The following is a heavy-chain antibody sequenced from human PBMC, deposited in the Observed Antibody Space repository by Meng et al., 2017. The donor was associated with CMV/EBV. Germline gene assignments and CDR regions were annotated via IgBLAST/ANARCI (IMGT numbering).Heavy chain of an antibody. Sequence: KVSGYTLTEFSMHWVRQAPGKGLEWMGGFDPEDGETIYAQKFQGRVTMTEDTSTDTAYMELSSLRSEDTAVYYCATDLISWLQFPRDYWGQGTLVTVSS. CDR2: FDPEDGET. V-gene: IGHV1-24*01. D-gene: IGHD5-24*01. CDR3: ATDLISWLQFPRDY. CDR1: GYTLTEFS. J-gene: IGHJ4*02.